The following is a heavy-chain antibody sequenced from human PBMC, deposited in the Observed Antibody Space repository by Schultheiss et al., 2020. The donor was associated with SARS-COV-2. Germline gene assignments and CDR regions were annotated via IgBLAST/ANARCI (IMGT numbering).Heavy chain of an antibody. D-gene: IGHD2-2*01. CDR3: ARDPAASYYYYGMDV. Sequence: SETLSLTCTVSGGSISSGDYYWSWIRQPPGKGLEWIGEIYHSGSTNYNPSLKSRVTISVDTSKNQFSLKLSSVTAADTAVYYCARDPAASYYYYGMDVWGQGTTVTVSS. CDR2: IYHSGST. CDR1: GGSISSGDYY. V-gene: IGHV4-30-4*01. J-gene: IGHJ6*02.